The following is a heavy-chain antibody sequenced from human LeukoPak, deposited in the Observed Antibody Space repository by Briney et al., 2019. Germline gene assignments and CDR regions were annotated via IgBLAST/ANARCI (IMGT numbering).Heavy chain of an antibody. Sequence: GAPVKVSCKASGYTFAGYHVHWGRQAPGQRLEGMGWINPNSGGTHSAQKFQGRVTMTRYTSISTAYMELSGLTSEDTAIYYCTRDRPYTATMWFDTWGQGTLVTVSS. D-gene: IGHD5-18*01. CDR3: TRDRPYTATMWFDT. J-gene: IGHJ5*02. CDR2: INPNSGGT. CDR1: GYTFAGYH. V-gene: IGHV1-2*02.